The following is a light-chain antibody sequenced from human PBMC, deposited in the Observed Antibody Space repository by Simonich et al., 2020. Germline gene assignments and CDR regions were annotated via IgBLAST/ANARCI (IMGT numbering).Light chain of an antibody. CDR3: QQYYSTPPLT. CDR2: AAS. CDR1: QAISNS. V-gene: IGKV1-NL1*01. J-gene: IGKJ4*01. Sequence: DIHITPPPSSLSASVENRFTITSRASQAISNSLAWYQQKPRKAPKLLLYAASRLESGVPSRFSGSGSGTDYTLTISSLQPEDFATYYCQQYYSTPPLTFGGGTKVEIK.